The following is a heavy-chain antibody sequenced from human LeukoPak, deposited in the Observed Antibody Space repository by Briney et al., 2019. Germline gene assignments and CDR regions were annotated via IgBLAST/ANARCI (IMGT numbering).Heavy chain of an antibody. D-gene: IGHD1-26*01. CDR1: GSTFSTYP. CDR2: ISGNSVTI. J-gene: IGHJ4*02. V-gene: IGHV3-23*01. Sequence: NPRGSLRLSCTASGSTFSTYPMTWVRQAPGQGLEWVSAISGNSVTIYYADSVKGRFTISRDNSKNTLYLQMYSLRAEDTAVYYCAKILSGTYSFDLWGQGTLVTVSS. CDR3: AKILSGTYSFDL.